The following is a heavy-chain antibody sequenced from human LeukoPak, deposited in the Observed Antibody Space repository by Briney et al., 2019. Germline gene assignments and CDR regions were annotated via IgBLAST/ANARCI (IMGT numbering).Heavy chain of an antibody. Sequence: SETLSLTCSVYGGSFSSYYWSWIRQPPGKGLEWIGEINHSGTTNYNPSLKSRVTISIDTSKNQFSLKLSSVTAADTAVYYCARDVRGAAMCDYWGQGTLVTVSS. V-gene: IGHV4-34*01. CDR1: GGSFSSYY. CDR2: INHSGTT. J-gene: IGHJ4*02. D-gene: IGHD2-2*01. CDR3: ARDVRGAAMCDY.